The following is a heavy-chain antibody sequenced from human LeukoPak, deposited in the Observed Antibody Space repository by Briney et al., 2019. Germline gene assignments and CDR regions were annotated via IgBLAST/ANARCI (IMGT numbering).Heavy chain of an antibody. Sequence: GGSLRLSCAASGFTFSSYAMHWVRQAPGKGLEYVSAISSNGGSTYYANSVKGRFTISRDNSKNTLYLQMGSLRAEDMAVYYCAGRDFDYGMDVWGQGTTVTVSS. CDR2: ISSNGGST. CDR3: AGRDFDYGMDV. V-gene: IGHV3-64*01. J-gene: IGHJ6*02. CDR1: GFTFSSYA. D-gene: IGHD3-9*01.